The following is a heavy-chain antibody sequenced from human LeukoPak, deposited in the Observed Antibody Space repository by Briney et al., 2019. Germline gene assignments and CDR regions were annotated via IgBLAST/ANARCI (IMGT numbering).Heavy chain of an antibody. CDR2: ITPSDGST. CDR3: ARDSYGSDY. CDR1: GHTFSSYH. Sequence: ASVKVSCKASGHTFSSYHVHWVRQAPGQGLEWMGKITPSDGSTTYAQNFQDRVIMTRDTSSSTVYMQLSSLRSEDTAVYYCARDSYGSDYWGQGTLVTVSS. D-gene: IGHD5-18*01. V-gene: IGHV1-46*01. J-gene: IGHJ4*02.